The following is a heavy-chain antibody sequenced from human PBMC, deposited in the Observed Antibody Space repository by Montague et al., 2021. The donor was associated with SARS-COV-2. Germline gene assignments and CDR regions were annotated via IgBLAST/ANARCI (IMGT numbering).Heavy chain of an antibody. Sequence: SETLSLTCTVSGGSISSSSYYWGWIRQPPGKGLEWIGSIYYSGSTYYNPSLKSRVTISVDTSKNQFSLKLSSVTAADTAVYYCARDGKTRIAIRVVVRGYFDFWGQGTLVTVSS. CDR2: IYYSGST. J-gene: IGHJ4*02. V-gene: IGHV4-39*02. CDR1: GGSISSSSYY. D-gene: IGHD3-22*01. CDR3: ARDGKTRIAIRVVVRGYFDF.